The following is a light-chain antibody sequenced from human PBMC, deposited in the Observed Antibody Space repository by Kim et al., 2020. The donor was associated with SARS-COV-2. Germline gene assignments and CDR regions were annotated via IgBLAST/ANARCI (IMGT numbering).Light chain of an antibody. Sequence: EIVLTQSPGTLSLSPGERATLSCRDSQSVSSSYLAWYQQKPGQAPRLLIYGASSRATGIPDRFSGSGSGTDFTLTISRLEPEDFAVYFCQQYGSSPSFGQGTKVDI. CDR2: GAS. CDR3: QQYGSSPS. J-gene: IGKJ1*01. CDR1: QSVSSSY. V-gene: IGKV3-20*01.